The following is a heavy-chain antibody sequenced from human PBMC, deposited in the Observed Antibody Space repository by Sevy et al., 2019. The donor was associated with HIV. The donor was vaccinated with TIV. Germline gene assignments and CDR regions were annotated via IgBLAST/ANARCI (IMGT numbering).Heavy chain of an antibody. J-gene: IGHJ4*02. CDR1: GFTFRSYG. CDR3: ARGGYCTNNVCYGSIDY. V-gene: IGHV3-33*01. Sequence: GGSLRLSCAASGFTFRSYGMHWVRQAPGKGLEWVAVIWDNGRKKYYADSVKGRFTISRDNSKNPLYLQMNSLRAEDTAVYYCARGGYCTNNVCYGSIDYWGRGTLVTVSS. CDR2: IWDNGRKK. D-gene: IGHD2-8*01.